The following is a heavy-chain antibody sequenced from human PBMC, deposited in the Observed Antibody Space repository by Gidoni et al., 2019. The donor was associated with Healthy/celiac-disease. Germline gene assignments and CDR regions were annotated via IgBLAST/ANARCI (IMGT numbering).Heavy chain of an antibody. Sequence: VQLVKSEAEVKKPGCSGKVSCKASGEPFTGYYMHWLRQAPGQGLEWMGWINPNSGGTNYAQKFQGRFTMTRYTSISTAYMALSRLRSDDTAVYYCARGSTITTPYYFAYWGQGTLVTVSS. J-gene: IGHJ4*02. CDR2: INPNSGGT. V-gene: IGHV1-2*02. CDR3: ARGSTITTPYYFAY. CDR1: GEPFTGYY. D-gene: IGHD5-12*01.